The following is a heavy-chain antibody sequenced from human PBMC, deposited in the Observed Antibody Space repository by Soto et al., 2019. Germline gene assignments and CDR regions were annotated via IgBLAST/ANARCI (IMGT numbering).Heavy chain of an antibody. CDR1: GFTFSDYG. D-gene: IGHD3-3*02. V-gene: IGHV3-33*06. CDR3: SKSKALSFRWLDP. J-gene: IGHJ5*01. CDR2: IWYDGRNK. Sequence: PGGSLRLSCAASGFTFSDYGMHWVRQAPGKGLEWVAGIWYDGRNKYYADSVKGRCTISSDNSKNSVYPQMNSLRAEDKAVYYFSKSKALSFRWLDPWGQGTAVTVSS.